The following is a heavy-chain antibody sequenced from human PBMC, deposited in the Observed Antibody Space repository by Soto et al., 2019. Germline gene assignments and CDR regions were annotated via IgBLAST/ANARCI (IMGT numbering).Heavy chain of an antibody. D-gene: IGHD2-15*01. CDR1: SGSISSTNW. V-gene: IGHV4-4*02. J-gene: IGHJ6*04. CDR2: IYHGGST. Sequence: QVQLQESGPGLVKPSGTLSLTCAVSSGSISSTNWWSWVRQPPGKGLEWIGEIYHGGSTNYNPSPKSRVTISVDKSKNYFSLELSSVTAADMAVYYCARGSRYCSGGTCYRDLDVWGKGTTVTVSS. CDR3: ARGSRYCSGGTCYRDLDV.